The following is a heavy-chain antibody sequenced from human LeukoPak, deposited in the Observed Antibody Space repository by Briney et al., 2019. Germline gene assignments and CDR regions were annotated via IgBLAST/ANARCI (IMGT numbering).Heavy chain of an antibody. Sequence: ASVKVSCKASGYTFTGYYMHWVRQAPGQGLEWMGWINPNSGGTNYAQKFQGRVTMTRDTSISTAYMELSRLRSDDTAVYYCARERRSSSWYDAFDIWGQGTMVTVSS. CDR1: GYTFTGYY. J-gene: IGHJ3*02. CDR3: ARERRSSSWYDAFDI. D-gene: IGHD6-13*01. V-gene: IGHV1-2*02. CDR2: INPNSGGT.